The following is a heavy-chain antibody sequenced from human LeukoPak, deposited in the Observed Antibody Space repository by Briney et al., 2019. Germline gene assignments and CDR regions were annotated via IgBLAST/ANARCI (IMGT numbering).Heavy chain of an antibody. Sequence: PGGSLRLSCAASGFTFSSYWMHWVRQPPGKGLVWGSRIDTDGSSATYADSVKGRFTISRDNAENTVYLQLNSLRVEDTGVYYCARALTTVTPHFHCWGQGTLVTVSS. CDR1: GFTFSSYW. D-gene: IGHD4-17*01. CDR2: IDTDGSSA. V-gene: IGHV3-74*01. J-gene: IGHJ4*02. CDR3: ARALTTVTPHFHC.